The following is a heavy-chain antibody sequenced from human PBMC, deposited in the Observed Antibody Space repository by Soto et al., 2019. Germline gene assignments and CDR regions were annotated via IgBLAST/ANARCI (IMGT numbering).Heavy chain of an antibody. Sequence: EVQLVQSGAEVKKPGESLKISCKGFGYSFTSYWIGWVRQMPGKGLEWMGIIYPSNSNTRYSPSFQGQVTISADTSISNVYLQWDSLKASDTAIYHCARESTGQFDYWGQGTQVTVSS. J-gene: IGHJ4*02. CDR1: GYSFTSYW. CDR3: ARESTGQFDY. V-gene: IGHV5-51*01. CDR2: IYPSNSNT. D-gene: IGHD2-2*01.